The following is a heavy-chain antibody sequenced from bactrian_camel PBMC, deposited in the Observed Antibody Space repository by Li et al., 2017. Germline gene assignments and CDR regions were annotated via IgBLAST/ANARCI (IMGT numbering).Heavy chain of an antibody. CDR3: LKDGGGTWYADY. Sequence: QLVESGGGLVQPGGSLRLSCAASGFTFINSGMYWVRQAPGRGLEWVSLITARTTHYADSVKGRFTVSRDNAKSTVSLQMNSLQLEDTAVYYCLKDGGGTWYADYWGQGTQVTVS. V-gene: IGHV3S25*01. CDR1: GFTFINSG. CDR2: ITARTT. D-gene: IGHD2*01. J-gene: IGHJ4*01.